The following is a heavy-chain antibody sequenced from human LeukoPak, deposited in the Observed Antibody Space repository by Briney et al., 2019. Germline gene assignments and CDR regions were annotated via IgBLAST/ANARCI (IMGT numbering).Heavy chain of an antibody. CDR3: TRWDCTTTGCYPFDY. CDR1: GFTFSGSA. V-gene: IGHV3-73*01. CDR2: IRDKANSYAT. Sequence: GGSLRLSCAASGFTFSGSAIHWVRQASGKGLEWVGRIRDKANSYATAYIASVKGRFTISRDDSKNTAYLQMSSLKTEDTAVYYCTRWDCTTTGCYPFDYWGQGTLVTVSS. D-gene: IGHD2-2*01. J-gene: IGHJ4*02.